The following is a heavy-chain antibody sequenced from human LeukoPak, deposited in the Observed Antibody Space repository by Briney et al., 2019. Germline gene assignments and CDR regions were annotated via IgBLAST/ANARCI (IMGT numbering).Heavy chain of an antibody. CDR1: GGSISSGGYY. Sequence: PSETLSLTCTVSGGSISSGGYYWSWIRQPPGKGLEWIGYIYHSGSTYYNPSLKSRVTISVDRSKNQFSLKLSSVTAADTAVYYCARGAEMATSHFDYWGQGTLVTVSS. J-gene: IGHJ4*02. CDR3: ARGAEMATSHFDY. V-gene: IGHV4-30-2*01. CDR2: IYHSGST. D-gene: IGHD5-24*01.